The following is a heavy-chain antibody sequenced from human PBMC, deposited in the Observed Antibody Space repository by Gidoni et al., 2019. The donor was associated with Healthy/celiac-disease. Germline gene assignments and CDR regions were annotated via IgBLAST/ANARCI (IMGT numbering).Heavy chain of an antibody. Sequence: EVQLVESGGGLVQPGGSLRLSCAAPGFTFSSYSMNWGRQAPGTGREWVSYISSSSSTIYYADSVKGRFTISRDNAKNSLYLQMNSLRDEDTAVYYCARDFSYGGEYYYYYYGMDVWGQGTTVTVSS. CDR3: ARDFSYGGEYYYYYYGMDV. D-gene: IGHD4-17*01. V-gene: IGHV3-48*02. J-gene: IGHJ6*02. CDR2: ISSSSSTI. CDR1: GFTFSSYS.